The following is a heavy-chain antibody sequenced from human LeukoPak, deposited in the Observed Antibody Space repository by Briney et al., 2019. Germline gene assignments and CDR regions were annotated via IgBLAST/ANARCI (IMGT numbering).Heavy chain of an antibody. J-gene: IGHJ3*02. D-gene: IGHD6-6*01. Sequence: GASVKVSCKASGATFSSYSISWVRQAPGQGLEWMGRIVPILGIANYAQKFQGRVTITADKSTSTAYMELSSLRSEDTAVYYCARYSSLSFAFDIWGQGTMVTVSS. CDR2: IVPILGIA. V-gene: IGHV1-69*02. CDR1: GATFSSYS. CDR3: ARYSSLSFAFDI.